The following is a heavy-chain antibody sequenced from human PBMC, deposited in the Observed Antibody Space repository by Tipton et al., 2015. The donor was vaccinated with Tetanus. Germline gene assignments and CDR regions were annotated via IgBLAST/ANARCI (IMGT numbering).Heavy chain of an antibody. CDR1: GFTFSSFA. V-gene: IGHV3-30-3*01. D-gene: IGHD3-16*01. Sequence: SLRLSCAASGFTFSSFAMQWVRQAPGKGLEWVAVISYDGSNKYYGDSVKGRFTISRDNARNSLYLQMNSLRAEDTAVYYCAGTNIPWGEAAYWGQGTLVTVSS. J-gene: IGHJ4*02. CDR3: AGTNIPWGEAAY. CDR2: ISYDGSNK.